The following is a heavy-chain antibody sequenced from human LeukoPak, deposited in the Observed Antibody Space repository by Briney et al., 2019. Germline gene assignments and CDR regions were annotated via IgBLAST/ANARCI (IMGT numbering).Heavy chain of an antibody. V-gene: IGHV1-69*13. Sequence: SVKVSCKASGGTFSSYAIIWVRQAPGQGLEWMGGIIPIFGTANYAQKFQGRVTITADESTSTAYMELSSLRSEDTAVYYCARRNDSSGIDYFDYWGQGTLVTVSS. CDR1: GGTFSSYA. D-gene: IGHD6-19*01. J-gene: IGHJ4*02. CDR2: IIPIFGTA. CDR3: ARRNDSSGIDYFDY.